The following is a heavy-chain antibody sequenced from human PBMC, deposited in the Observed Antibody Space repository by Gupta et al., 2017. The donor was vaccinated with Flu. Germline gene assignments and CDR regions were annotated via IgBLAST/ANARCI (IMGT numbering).Heavy chain of an antibody. CDR3: AREQQLFGVSYWFDP. CDR1: GFTVSSNY. CDR2: IYSGGST. Sequence: EVQLVEPGGGLIQPGGSMRLSCAASGFTVSSNYMSWVRQAPGKGLGLVSVIYSGGSTYYADSVKGRFTISRDNSKNTLYLQMNSLRAEDTAVYYCAREQQLFGVSYWFDPWGQGTLVTVSS. J-gene: IGHJ5*02. D-gene: IGHD6-13*01. V-gene: IGHV3-53*01.